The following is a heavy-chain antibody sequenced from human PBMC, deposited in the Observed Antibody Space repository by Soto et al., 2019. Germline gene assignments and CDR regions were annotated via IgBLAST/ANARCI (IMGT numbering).Heavy chain of an antibody. CDR2: ISYDGSNK. D-gene: IGHD2-15*01. Sequence: QVQLVESGGGVVQPGRSLRLSCAASGLTFSSYGMHWVRQAPGKGLAWVAVISYDGSNKYYADSVKGRFTISRDNSRNTVYLQVDSLRAEDTAVYYCAKDSGRRGLANHIGVAVGSMLDYWGQGTLVTVSS. J-gene: IGHJ4*02. V-gene: IGHV3-30*18. CDR3: AKDSGRRGLANHIGVAVGSMLDY. CDR1: GLTFSSYG.